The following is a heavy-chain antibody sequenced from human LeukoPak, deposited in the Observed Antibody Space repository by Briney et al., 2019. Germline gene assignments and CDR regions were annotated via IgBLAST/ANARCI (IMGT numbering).Heavy chain of an antibody. CDR3: SRDRLGGLDY. J-gene: IGHJ4*02. CDR1: GFDFSTYA. V-gene: IGHV3-21*01. Sequence: GGSLRLSCAASGFDFSTYAINWVRQAPGKGLEWVSSISTTSTYIFYADSLKGRFTISRDNAKNSVYLQMNTLRPEDTAVYYCSRDRLGGLDYWGQGTLVTVPS. CDR2: ISTTSTYI. D-gene: IGHD5-12*01.